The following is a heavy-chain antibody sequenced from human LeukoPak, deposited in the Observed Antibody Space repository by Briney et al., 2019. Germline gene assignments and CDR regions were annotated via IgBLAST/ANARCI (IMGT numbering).Heavy chain of an antibody. Sequence: GGSLRLSCAVSGFTFSSHWMPWVRQGPGKGLVWVSGINGDGRTTSYADSVKGRFTISRDNAKNSLYLQMNSLRAEDTAVYYCARGRSIPNDAFDIWGQGTMVTVSS. CDR2: INGDGRTT. CDR1: GFTFSSHW. D-gene: IGHD2-21*01. V-gene: IGHV3-74*01. CDR3: ARGRSIPNDAFDI. J-gene: IGHJ3*02.